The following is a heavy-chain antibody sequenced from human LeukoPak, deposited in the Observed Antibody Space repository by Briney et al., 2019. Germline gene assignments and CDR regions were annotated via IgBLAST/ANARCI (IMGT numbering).Heavy chain of an antibody. D-gene: IGHD1-26*01. CDR3: ARGDWELGFDY. J-gene: IGHJ4*02. CDR1: GGSISSYY. CDR2: IYYSGST. Sequence: PSETLSLTCTVPGGSISSYYWSWIRQPPGKGLEWIGYIYYSGSTNYNPSLKSRVTISVDTSKNQFSLKLSSVTAADTAVYYCARGDWELGFDYWGQGTLVTVSS. V-gene: IGHV4-59*01.